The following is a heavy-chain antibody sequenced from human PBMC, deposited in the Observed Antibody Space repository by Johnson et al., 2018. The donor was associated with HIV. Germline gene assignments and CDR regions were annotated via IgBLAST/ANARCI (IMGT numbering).Heavy chain of an antibody. CDR1: GFTFSSYW. D-gene: IGHD3-3*02. CDR2: IKQDGSEK. V-gene: IGHV3-7*01. CDR3: ARAHLIFPKNAFDV. Sequence: VQLVESGGGLVQPGGSLRLSCAASGFTFSSYWMSWVRQAPGKGLEWVANIKQDGSEKYYADSVKGRFTISRDNVKNSVFLQMNTLGADDTAFYYCARAHLIFPKNAFDVWGQGAMVMVSS. J-gene: IGHJ3*01.